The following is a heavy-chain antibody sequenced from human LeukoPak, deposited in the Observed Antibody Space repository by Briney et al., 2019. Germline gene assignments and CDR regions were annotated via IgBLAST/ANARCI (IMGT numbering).Heavy chain of an antibody. Sequence: GGSLRLSCAASGFTVSDYYMSWIRQTPGKGLEWVSYISSSGNTIYYADSVKGRFTISRDDAKNSLYLQMNSLRAEDTALYYCAKTIVSSGWNYFDYWGQGTLVTVSS. V-gene: IGHV3-11*01. D-gene: IGHD3-22*01. CDR1: GFTVSDYY. J-gene: IGHJ4*02. CDR3: AKTIVSSGWNYFDY. CDR2: ISSSGNTI.